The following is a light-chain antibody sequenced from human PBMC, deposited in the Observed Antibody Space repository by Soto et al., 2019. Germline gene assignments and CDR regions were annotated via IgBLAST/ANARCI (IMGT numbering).Light chain of an antibody. CDR2: DAS. V-gene: IGKV3-11*01. Sequence: IVLTQSPGTLSLSPGDRATVSCRASQSVDWYVAWYQHKPGKAPRLLIYDASTRATGIPDRFSGSGSGTDFTLTISSLEPEDFAVYYCQQRSNWPPITFGPGTKVDIK. J-gene: IGKJ3*01. CDR3: QQRSNWPPIT. CDR1: QSVDWY.